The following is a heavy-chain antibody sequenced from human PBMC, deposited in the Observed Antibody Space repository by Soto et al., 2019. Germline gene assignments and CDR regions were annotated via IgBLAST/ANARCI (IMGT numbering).Heavy chain of an antibody. CDR2: FYYTGST. Sequence: SETLSLTCTVSGGSISSYYWSWIRQPPGKGLEWIGSFYYTGSTNHNPSLKSRVTMSVDTSKNQFSLKLSSVTAADTAVYYCVRYLGGYVDYWGQGTLVTVSS. CDR3: VRYLGGYVDY. V-gene: IGHV4-59*12. D-gene: IGHD3-22*01. CDR1: GGSISSYY. J-gene: IGHJ4*02.